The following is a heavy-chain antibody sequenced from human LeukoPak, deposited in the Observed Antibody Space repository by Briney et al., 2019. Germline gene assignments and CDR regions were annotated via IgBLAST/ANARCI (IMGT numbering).Heavy chain of an antibody. J-gene: IGHJ4*02. CDR2: ISGSGDST. Sequence: GGSLRLSCAASGFAFNNYVMTWVRQAPGKGLDWFSAISGSGDSTYYADSVKGRFTISRDSSKSTMYLQMTSLTAEDTAVYYCVKGVAGWGKNYFDHWGQGTLVTVSS. CDR1: GFAFNNYV. CDR3: VKGVAGWGKNYFDH. V-gene: IGHV3-23*01. D-gene: IGHD3-16*01.